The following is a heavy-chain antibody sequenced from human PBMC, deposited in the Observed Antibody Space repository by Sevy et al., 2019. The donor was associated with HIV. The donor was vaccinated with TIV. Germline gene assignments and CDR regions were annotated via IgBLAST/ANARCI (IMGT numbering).Heavy chain of an antibody. CDR1: GFAFSSHA. V-gene: IGHV3-30-3*01. Sequence: GESLRLSCAASGFAFSSHAMHWVRQAPGKGLEWVAVISYEGSETFYAASVEGRFTISRDNSKNILSLQINSLRPEDTAVYYCARDGGYSIKWYPLYWGHGTLVTVSS. CDR2: ISYEGSET. D-gene: IGHD1-26*01. J-gene: IGHJ4*01. CDR3: ARDGGYSIKWYPLY.